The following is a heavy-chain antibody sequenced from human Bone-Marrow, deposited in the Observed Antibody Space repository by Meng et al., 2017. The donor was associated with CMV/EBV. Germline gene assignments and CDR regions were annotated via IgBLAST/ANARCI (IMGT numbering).Heavy chain of an antibody. CDR1: GGSISSSSYY. Sequence: SETLSLTCTVSGGSISSSSYYWGWIRQPPGKGLEWIGSIYYSGSTYYNPSLKSRVTISVDTSKNQFSLKLSSVTAADTAVYYCARESAETKFVAAASSFDPWGLGTLVTISS. V-gene: IGHV4-39*07. CDR2: IYYSGST. CDR3: ARESAETKFVAAASSFDP. J-gene: IGHJ5*02. D-gene: IGHD6-13*01.